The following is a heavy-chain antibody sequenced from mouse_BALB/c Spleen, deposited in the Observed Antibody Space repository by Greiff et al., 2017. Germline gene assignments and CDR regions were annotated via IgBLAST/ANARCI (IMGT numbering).Heavy chain of an antibody. CDR2: IYPGDGDT. V-gene: IGHV1-82*01. CDR1: GYAFSSSW. Sequence: QVQLQQSGPELVKPGASVKISCKASGYAFSSSWMNWVKQRPGQGLEWIGRIYPGDGDTNYNGKFKGKATLTADKSSSTAYMQLISLTSVDSAVYFCARGRYDELYYAMDYWGQGTSVTVSS. D-gene: IGHD2-14*01. CDR3: ARGRYDELYYAMDY. J-gene: IGHJ4*01.